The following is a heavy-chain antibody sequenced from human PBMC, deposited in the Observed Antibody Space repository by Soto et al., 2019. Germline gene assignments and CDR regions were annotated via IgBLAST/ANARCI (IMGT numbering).Heavy chain of an antibody. V-gene: IGHV3-48*01. CDR3: ARVMGDFWFGPEFDY. CDR2: ISSSSSTI. J-gene: IGHJ4*02. CDR1: GFTFSSYS. D-gene: IGHD3-3*01. Sequence: EVQLVESGGGLVQPGGSLRLSCAASGFTFSSYSMNWVRQAPGKGLEWVSYISSSSSTIYYADSVKGRFTISRDNAKNSLYLQMNSLRAEDTAVYYCARVMGDFWFGPEFDYWGQGTLVTVSS.